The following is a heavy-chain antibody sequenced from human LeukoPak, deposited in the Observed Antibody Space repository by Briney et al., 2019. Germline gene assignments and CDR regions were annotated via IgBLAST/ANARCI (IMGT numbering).Heavy chain of an antibody. D-gene: IGHD3-10*01. CDR2: ISSSSSTI. CDR1: GFTFSSYS. J-gene: IGHJ4*02. V-gene: IGHV3-48*04. Sequence: GGSLRLSCAASGFTFSSYSMNWVRQAPGKGLEWVSYISSSSSTIYYADSVKGRFTIPRDNAKNSLYLQMNSLRAEDTAVYYCARDGTHYGSGSYYFDYWGQGTLVTVSS. CDR3: ARDGTHYGSGSYYFDY.